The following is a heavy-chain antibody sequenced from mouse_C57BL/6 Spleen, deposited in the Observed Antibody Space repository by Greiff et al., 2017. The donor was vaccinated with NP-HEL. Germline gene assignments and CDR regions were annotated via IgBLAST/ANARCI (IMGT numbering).Heavy chain of an antibody. J-gene: IGHJ2*01. Sequence: KESGAELVRPGASVKLSCKASGYTFTDYYINWVKQRPGQGLEWIARIYPGSGNTYYNEKFKGKATLTAEKSSSTAYMQLSSLTSEDSAVYFCARGRGLGYFDYWGQGTTLTVSS. CDR3: ARGRGLGYFDY. V-gene: IGHV1-76*01. CDR1: GYTFTDYY. CDR2: IYPGSGNT. D-gene: IGHD4-1*01.